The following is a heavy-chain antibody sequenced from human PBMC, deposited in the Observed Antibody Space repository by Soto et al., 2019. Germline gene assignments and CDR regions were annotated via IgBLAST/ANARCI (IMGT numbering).Heavy chain of an antibody. D-gene: IGHD3-22*01. Sequence: SETLSLTCTVSGGSISSSSYYWGWIRQPPGKGLEWIGSIYYSGSTYYNPSLKSRVTISVDTSKNQFSLKLSSVTAADTAVYYCAREARGGYPYLNWFDPWGQGTLVTVSS. J-gene: IGHJ5*02. CDR1: GGSISSSSYY. CDR2: IYYSGST. CDR3: AREARGGYPYLNWFDP. V-gene: IGHV4-39*07.